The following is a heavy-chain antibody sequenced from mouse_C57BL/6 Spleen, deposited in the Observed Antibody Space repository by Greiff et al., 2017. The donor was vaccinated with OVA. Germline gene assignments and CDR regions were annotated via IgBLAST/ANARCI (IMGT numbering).Heavy chain of an antibody. CDR1: GYTFTDYE. V-gene: IGHV1-15*01. J-gene: IGHJ3*01. Sequence: VHLQQSGAELVRPGASVTLSCKASGYTFTDYEMHWVKQTPVHGLEWIGSIDPETGGTAYNQKFKGKAILTADKSSSTAYMELRSLTSEDSAVYYCTREGVFAYWGQGTLVTVSA. CDR3: TREGVFAY. CDR2: IDPETGGT.